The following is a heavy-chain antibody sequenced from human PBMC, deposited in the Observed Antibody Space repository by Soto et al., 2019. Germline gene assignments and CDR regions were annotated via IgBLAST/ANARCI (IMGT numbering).Heavy chain of an antibody. Sequence: EVQLLESGGTLVQPGGSLRLSCVASGFTFSTHTMNWVRQAPGKGLEWVSRLTADSDDTSYADSIKGRFTISRDNSKNTLYLQMNSLRVEDTAIYYCAKGLERASLDFWGQGALVTVSS. V-gene: IGHV3-23*01. J-gene: IGHJ4*02. CDR3: AKGLERASLDF. CDR1: GFTFSTHT. D-gene: IGHD1-1*01. CDR2: LTADSDDT.